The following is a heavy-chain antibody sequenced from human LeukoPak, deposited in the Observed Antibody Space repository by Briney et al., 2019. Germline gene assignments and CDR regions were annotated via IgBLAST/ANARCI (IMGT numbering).Heavy chain of an antibody. CDR2: ISKSGTST. V-gene: IGHV3-11*05. CDR1: GFTFSDYY. D-gene: IGHD3-10*01. J-gene: IGHJ4*02. CDR3: ARVRSSGSPLDY. Sequence: PGGSLRLSCAASGFTFSDYYISWIRQASGKGLEWVSYISKSGTSTNYADSVKGRFSISRDNAKKSLYLQLNSLTAEDTAVYYCARVRSSGSPLDYWGQGTLVTVSS.